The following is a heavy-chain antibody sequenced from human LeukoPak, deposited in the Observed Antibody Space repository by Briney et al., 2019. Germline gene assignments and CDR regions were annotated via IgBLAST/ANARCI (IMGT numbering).Heavy chain of an antibody. Sequence: SETLSLTCTVSGGSISSGGYYWGWIRQPPGKGLEWIGSIYHSGSTYYNPSLKSRVTISVDTSKNQFSLKLSSVTAADTAVYYCARILTVGATLNDYWGQGTLVTVSS. CDR3: ARILTVGATLNDY. V-gene: IGHV4-39*07. J-gene: IGHJ4*02. CDR2: IYHSGST. D-gene: IGHD1-26*01. CDR1: GGSISSGGYY.